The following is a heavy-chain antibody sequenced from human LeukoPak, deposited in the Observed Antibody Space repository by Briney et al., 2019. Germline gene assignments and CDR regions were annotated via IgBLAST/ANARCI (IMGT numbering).Heavy chain of an antibody. CDR3: AKDLAYSNYDLKYGMDV. J-gene: IGHJ6*02. D-gene: IGHD4-11*01. Sequence: GGSLRLSCVASGFTFSNYAMSWVRQAPGKGLEWVSGISGSGVNTYYADSVKGRFTISRDNSKNTLYLQMNSLRAEDTAVYYCAKDLAYSNYDLKYGMDVWGQGTTVTVSS. CDR1: GFTFSNYA. CDR2: ISGSGVNT. V-gene: IGHV3-23*01.